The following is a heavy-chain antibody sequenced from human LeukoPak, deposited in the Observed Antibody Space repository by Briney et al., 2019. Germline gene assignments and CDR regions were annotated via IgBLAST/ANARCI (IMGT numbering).Heavy chain of an antibody. CDR2: IKSKTSGGTT. Sequence: PGGSLRLSCAASGFNFNNAWMSWVRQAPGMGLEWVGRIKSKTSGGTTDYAAPVEGRFTISRDDSKNTLFLQMNSLKTEDTAFYYCTTYMAARPHNFGSWGQGTLVTVSS. V-gene: IGHV3-15*01. D-gene: IGHD6-6*01. J-gene: IGHJ4*02. CDR3: TTYMAARPHNFGS. CDR1: GFNFNNAW.